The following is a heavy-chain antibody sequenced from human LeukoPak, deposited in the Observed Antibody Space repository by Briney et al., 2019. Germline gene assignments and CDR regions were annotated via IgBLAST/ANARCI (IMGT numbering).Heavy chain of an antibody. CDR3: ARGGPTGALDY. CDR1: GFTFSSYW. J-gene: IGHJ4*02. Sequence: GGSLRPSCAASGFTFSSYWMHWVRQAPGKGLVWVSRINSDGSSTSYADSVKGRFTISRDNAKNSLYLQMNSLRAEDTALYYCARGGPTGALDYWGQGTLVTVSS. V-gene: IGHV3-74*01. CDR2: INSDGSST. D-gene: IGHD7-27*01.